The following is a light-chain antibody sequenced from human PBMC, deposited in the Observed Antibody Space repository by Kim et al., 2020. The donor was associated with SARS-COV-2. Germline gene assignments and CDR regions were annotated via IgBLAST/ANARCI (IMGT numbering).Light chain of an antibody. CDR1: QSISSW. CDR3: QQYDNYSWT. V-gene: IGKV1-5*01. Sequence: DIQMTQSPSTLSAYVGDTVTITCRASQSISSWLAWYQLKPGNAPKLLIYDASSLQSGVPSRFSGSGSGTEFTLTISSLQPDDFATYYCQQYDNYSWTFGQGTKVDIK. J-gene: IGKJ1*01. CDR2: DAS.